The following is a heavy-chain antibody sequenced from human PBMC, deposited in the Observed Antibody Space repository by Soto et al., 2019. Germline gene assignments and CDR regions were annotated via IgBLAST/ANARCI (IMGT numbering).Heavy chain of an antibody. V-gene: IGHV3-48*03. CDR1: GFTFNDFE. D-gene: IGHD3-10*01. CDR3: ARGFGGFNY. J-gene: IGHJ4*02. Sequence: PGGSLRLSCGVSGFTFNDFEMNWVRQAPGKGLEWLAYIDGSGTTKKYADSVRGRFTISRDNPNNALFLQMSSLSAADTAIAYCARGFGGFNYWGQGTLVTVSS. CDR2: IDGSGTTK.